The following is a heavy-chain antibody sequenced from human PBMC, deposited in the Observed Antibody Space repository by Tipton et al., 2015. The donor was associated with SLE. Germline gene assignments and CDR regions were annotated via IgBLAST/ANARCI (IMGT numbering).Heavy chain of an antibody. CDR3: ATPGYCSGGSCYPALGY. CDR1: GGSFSGYY. J-gene: IGHJ4*02. Sequence: TLSLTCAVYGGSFSGYYWSWIHQPPGKGLEWIGEINHSGSTNYNPSLKSRVTISVDTSKNQFSLKLSSVTAADTAVYYCATPGYCSGGSCYPALGYWGQGTLVTVSS. D-gene: IGHD2-15*01. CDR2: INHSGST. V-gene: IGHV4-34*01.